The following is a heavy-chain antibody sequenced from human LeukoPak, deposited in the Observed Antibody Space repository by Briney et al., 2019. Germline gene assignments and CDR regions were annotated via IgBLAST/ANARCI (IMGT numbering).Heavy chain of an antibody. J-gene: IGHJ3*02. CDR1: GYPFRNYD. V-gene: IGHV1-8*01. CDR3: ARVRDGYNDAYDI. Sequence: ASVKVSCKTSGYPFRNYDINWVRQATGQGPEWMGWINPHSGKTGYAQKFQGRVSMTRDTSTGTVYMEVSSLRYEDTAVYYCARVRDGYNDAYDIWGQGTMVTVSS. D-gene: IGHD5-24*01. CDR2: INPHSGKT.